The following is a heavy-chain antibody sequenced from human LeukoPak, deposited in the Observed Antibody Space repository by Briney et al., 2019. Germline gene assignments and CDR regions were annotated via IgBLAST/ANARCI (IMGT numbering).Heavy chain of an antibody. D-gene: IGHD5-12*01. CDR3: ARDLVYSGYDPYYFDY. CDR2: IRSSSSYI. Sequence: GGSLRLPCAASGFTFSSYSMNWVRQAPGKGLEWVSSIRSSSSYIYYADSVKGRFTISRDNAKNSLYLEMNSLRAEDTAVYYCARDLVYSGYDPYYFDYWGQGTLVTVSS. J-gene: IGHJ4*02. V-gene: IGHV3-21*01. CDR1: GFTFSSYS.